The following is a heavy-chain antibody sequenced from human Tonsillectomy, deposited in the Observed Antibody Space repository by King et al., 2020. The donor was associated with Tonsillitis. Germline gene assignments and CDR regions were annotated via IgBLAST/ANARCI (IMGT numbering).Heavy chain of an antibody. CDR2: VYYTGST. J-gene: IGHJ5*02. D-gene: IGHD3-10*01. CDR1: GGSISSYY. V-gene: IGHV4-59*01. Sequence: QLQESGPGLVKPSETLSLSCTVSGGSISSYYWSWIRQPPGQGLEWIGYVYYTGSTNSNPSLKSRVSMSVDTSKNQFSLKLTSVTSADTAVYYCVRALGQVFASGTSMDYGFDPWGQGTLVTVSS. CDR3: VRALGQVFASGTSMDYGFDP.